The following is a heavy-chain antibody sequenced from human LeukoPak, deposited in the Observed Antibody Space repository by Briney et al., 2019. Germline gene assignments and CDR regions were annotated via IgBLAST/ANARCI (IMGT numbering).Heavy chain of an antibody. CDR1: GGSISSGGYY. J-gene: IGHJ4*02. D-gene: IGHD3-22*01. Sequence: XSSETLSLTCTVSGGSISSGGYYWSWIRQHPGKGLEWIGYIYYSGSTYYNPSLKSRVTISVDTSKNQFSLKLSSVTAADTAVYYCARDSGIGSSGYYSFDYWGQGTLVTVSS. CDR2: IYYSGST. CDR3: ARDSGIGSSGYYSFDY. V-gene: IGHV4-31*03.